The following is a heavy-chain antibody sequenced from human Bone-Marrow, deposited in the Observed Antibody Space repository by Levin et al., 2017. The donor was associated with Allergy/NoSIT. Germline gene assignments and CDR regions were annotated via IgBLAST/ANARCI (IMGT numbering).Heavy chain of an antibody. D-gene: IGHD3-3*01. J-gene: IGHJ4*02. CDR2: IWYDGSNK. CDR3: ARGYPYLWSGYYTVDY. CDR1: GFTFSSYG. Sequence: GGSLRLSCAASGFTFSSYGMHWVRQAPGKGLEWVAVIWYDGSNKYYADSVKGRFTISRDNSKNTLYLQMNSLRAEDTAVYYCARGYPYLWSGYYTVDYWGQGTLVTVSS. V-gene: IGHV3-33*01.